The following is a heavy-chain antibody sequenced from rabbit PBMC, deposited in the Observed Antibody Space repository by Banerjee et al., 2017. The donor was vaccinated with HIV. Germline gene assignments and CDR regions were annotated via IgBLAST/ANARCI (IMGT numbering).Heavy chain of an antibody. Sequence: QSLEESGGDLVKPGASLTLTCTASGSTLSSYHMCWVRQAPGKGLEWIACIYVGSSGSTYYASWAKGRFTISKTSSTAVTLQMTSLTVADTATYFCARDLAAVTGWNFGLWGQGTLVTVS. CDR2: IYVGSSGST. D-gene: IGHD7-1*01. CDR1: GSTLSSYH. CDR3: ARDLAAVTGWNFGL. J-gene: IGHJ3*01. V-gene: IGHV1S40*01.